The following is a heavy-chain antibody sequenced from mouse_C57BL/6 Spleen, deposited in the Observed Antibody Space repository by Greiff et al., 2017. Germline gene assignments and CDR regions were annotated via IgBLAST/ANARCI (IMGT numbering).Heavy chain of an antibody. CDR2: IYPRSGNT. CDR1: GYTFTSYG. V-gene: IGHV1-81*01. D-gene: IGHD1-1*01. Sequence: VKVVESGAELARPGASVKLSCKASGYTFTSYGISWVKQRTGQGLEWIGEIYPRSGNTYYNEKFKGKATLTADKSSSTAYMELRSLTSEDSAVYFCARGGTTVSYFDYWGQGTTLTVSS. CDR3: ARGGTTVSYFDY. J-gene: IGHJ2*01.